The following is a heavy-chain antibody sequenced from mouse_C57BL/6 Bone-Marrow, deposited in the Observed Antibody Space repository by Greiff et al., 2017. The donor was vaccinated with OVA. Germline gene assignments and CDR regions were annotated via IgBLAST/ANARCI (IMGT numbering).Heavy chain of an antibody. D-gene: IGHD3-2*01. Sequence: QVQLQQPGAELVKPGASVKLSCKASGYTFTSYWMHWVKQRPGQGLEWIGMIHPNSGSTNYNEKFKSKATLTVDKSSSTAYMQLSSLTSEDSAVYYCARIEAETGYFDVWGTGTTVTVSS. CDR3: ARIEAETGYFDV. CDR2: IHPNSGST. V-gene: IGHV1-64*01. CDR1: GYTFTSYW. J-gene: IGHJ1*03.